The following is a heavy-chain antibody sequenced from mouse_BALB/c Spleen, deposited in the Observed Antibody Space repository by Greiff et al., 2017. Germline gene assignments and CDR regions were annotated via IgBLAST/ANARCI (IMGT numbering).Heavy chain of an antibody. CDR3: ASERPFAY. Sequence: VKLMESGPGLVAPSQSLSITCTVSGFSLTSYGVHWVRQPPGKGLEWLGVIWAGGSTNYNSALMSRLSISKDNSKSQVFLKMNSLQTDDTAMYYCASERPFAYWGQGTLVTVSA. CDR1: GFSLTSYG. CDR2: IWAGGST. V-gene: IGHV2-9*02. J-gene: IGHJ3*01.